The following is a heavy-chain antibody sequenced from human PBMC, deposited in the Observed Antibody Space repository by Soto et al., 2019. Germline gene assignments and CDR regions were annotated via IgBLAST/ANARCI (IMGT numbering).Heavy chain of an antibody. CDR2: IVVGSGNT. V-gene: IGHV1-58*01. J-gene: IGHJ4*02. CDR1: GFTFTSSA. CDR3: AADPDYYDSSGYYALPDY. D-gene: IGHD3-22*01. Sequence: SVKVSCKASGFTFTSSAVQWVRQTRGQRLEWIGWIVVGSGNTNYAQKFQERVTITRDMSTSTAYMELSSLRSEDTAVYYCAADPDYYDSSGYYALPDYWGQGTLVTVSS.